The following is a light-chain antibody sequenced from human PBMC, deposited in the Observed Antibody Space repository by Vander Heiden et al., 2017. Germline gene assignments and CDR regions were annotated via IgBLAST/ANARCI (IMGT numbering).Light chain of an antibody. CDR3: QQYKSYPWT. CDR1: LSITRY. J-gene: IGKJ1*01. V-gene: IGKV1-5*03. CDR2: KAS. Sequence: DIQMTQSPSTLSASVGDTVTITSRASLSITRYLAWFQQKPGKAPKLLMFKASDLENGVPSRFRGSGFGTEFALTITSLQPDDFATYYCQQYKSYPWTFGQGTKVEVK.